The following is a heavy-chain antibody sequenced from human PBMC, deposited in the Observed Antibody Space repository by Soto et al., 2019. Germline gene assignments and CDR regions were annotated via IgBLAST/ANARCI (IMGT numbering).Heavy chain of an antibody. V-gene: IGHV3-48*01. CDR3: ARDYDYIWGSSPYYFDY. Sequence: EVQLVESGGGLVQPGGSLRLSCAASGFTFSSYSMNWVRQAPGKGLEWVSYISSSSSTIYYADSVKGRFTISRDNAKNSLYLKMNSLRAEDTAVYYCARDYDYIWGSSPYYFDYWGQGTLVTVSS. CDR1: GFTFSSYS. J-gene: IGHJ4*02. CDR2: ISSSSSTI. D-gene: IGHD3-16*01.